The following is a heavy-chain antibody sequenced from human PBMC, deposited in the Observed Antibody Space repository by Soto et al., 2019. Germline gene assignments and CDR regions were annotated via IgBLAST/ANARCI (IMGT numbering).Heavy chain of an antibody. D-gene: IGHD3-22*01. Sequence: GGSLRLSCEGSGFTFSSYSMNWVRQTPGKGLGWVSYISSSSATIYYADSVKGRFTISGDNAKKSLYLQMNSLRDEDTAVYFCVRDSPYSSALYEGFDSWGQGTLVTVSS. CDR2: ISSSSATI. CDR1: GFTFSSYS. J-gene: IGHJ4*02. CDR3: VRDSPYSSALYEGFDS. V-gene: IGHV3-48*02.